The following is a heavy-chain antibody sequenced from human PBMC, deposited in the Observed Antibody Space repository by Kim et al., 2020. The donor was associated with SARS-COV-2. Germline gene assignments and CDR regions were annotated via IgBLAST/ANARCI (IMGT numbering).Heavy chain of an antibody. CDR2: ISYDGSNK. V-gene: IGHV3-30*18. J-gene: IGHJ4*02. CDR3: AKDWGDCTNGVCSPFDY. Sequence: GGSLRLSCAASGFTFSSYGMHWVHQAPGKGLEWVAVISYDGSNKYYADSVKGRFTISRDNSKNTLYLQMNSLRAEDTAVYYCAKDWGDCTNGVCSPFDYWGQGTLVTVSS. CDR1: GFTFSSYG. D-gene: IGHD2-8*01.